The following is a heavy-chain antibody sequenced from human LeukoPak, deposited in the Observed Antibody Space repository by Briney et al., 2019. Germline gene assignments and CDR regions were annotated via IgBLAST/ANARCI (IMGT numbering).Heavy chain of an antibody. J-gene: IGHJ4*02. V-gene: IGHV3-7*01. CDR1: GFTFSSYS. Sequence: GGSLRLSCAASGFTFSSYSMNWVRQAPGKGLEWVANIKQDGSEKYYVDSVKGRFTISRDNAKNSLHLQMNSLRAEDTAVYYCASGMIEYDYWGQGTLVTVSS. CDR2: IKQDGSEK. D-gene: IGHD3-22*01. CDR3: ASGMIEYDY.